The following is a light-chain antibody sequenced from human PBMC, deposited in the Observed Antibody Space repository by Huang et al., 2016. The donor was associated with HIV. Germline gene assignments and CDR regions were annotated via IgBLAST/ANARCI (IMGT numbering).Light chain of an antibody. CDR3: QQANMYPRS. CDR2: STS. Sequence: IQLTQSPSSVSASEGDTVRITCRASQDISSWLAWYQQKPREAPTLLIHSTSILQSGVPSRFNGSGSGTDFFLTINSLRPDDFATYDCQQANMYPRSFGQGTRLDIK. CDR1: QDISSW. V-gene: IGKV1-12*01. J-gene: IGKJ5*01.